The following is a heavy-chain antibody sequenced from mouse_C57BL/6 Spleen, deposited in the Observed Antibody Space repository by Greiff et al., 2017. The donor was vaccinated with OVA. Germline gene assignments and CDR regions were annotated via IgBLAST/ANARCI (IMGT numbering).Heavy chain of an antibody. CDR3: TAYYSNYPFDY. Sequence: EVQLVESGGGLVQPGGSMKLSCVASGFTFSNYWMNWVRQSPEKGLEWVAQIRLKSDNYATHYAESVKGRFTISRDDSKSSVYLQMNNLRAEDTGIYYCTAYYSNYPFDYWGQGTTLTVSS. V-gene: IGHV6-3*01. D-gene: IGHD2-5*01. CDR1: GFTFSNYW. CDR2: IRLKSDNYAT. J-gene: IGHJ2*01.